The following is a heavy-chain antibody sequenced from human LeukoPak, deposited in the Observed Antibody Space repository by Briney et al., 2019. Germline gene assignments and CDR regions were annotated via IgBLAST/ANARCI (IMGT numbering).Heavy chain of an antibody. D-gene: IGHD6-6*01. J-gene: IGHJ6*03. Sequence: GGSLRLSCAASGFTFSSYAMSWARQAPGKGLEWVSAISGSGGSTYYADSVKGRFTISRDNSKNTLSLQMNSLRAEDTAVYYCAKSSSTAARFYYYYYMDVWGKGTTVTVSS. CDR1: GFTFSSYA. CDR2: ISGSGGST. V-gene: IGHV3-23*01. CDR3: AKSSSTAARFYYYYYMDV.